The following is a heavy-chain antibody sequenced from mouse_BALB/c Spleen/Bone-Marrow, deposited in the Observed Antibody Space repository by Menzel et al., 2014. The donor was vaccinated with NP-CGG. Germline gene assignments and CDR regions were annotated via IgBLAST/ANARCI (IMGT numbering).Heavy chain of an antibody. J-gene: IGHJ3*01. CDR1: GYSFTTYW. CDR2: INPSNGRT. CDR3: ARYDGPAWFAY. V-gene: IGHV1S81*02. Sequence: QVQLQQSGAELVKPGASVRLSCKASGYSFTTYWIHRVKQRPGQGLEWIGEINPSNGRTNYNEKFKSKATLTVDKSSSTAYMQLSSLTSEDSAVYYCARYDGPAWFAYWGQGTLVTVSA. D-gene: IGHD2-3*01.